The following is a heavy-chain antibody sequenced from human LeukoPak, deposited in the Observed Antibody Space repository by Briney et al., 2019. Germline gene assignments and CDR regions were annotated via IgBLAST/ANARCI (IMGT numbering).Heavy chain of an antibody. D-gene: IGHD6-13*01. J-gene: IGHJ6*04. Sequence: PGGSLRLSCAASGFTVSSNYMSWVRQAPGKGLEWASVIYSGSSTYYADSVKGRFTISRDNSKNTLYLQMNSLRAEDTAVYYCARMGAGYSSSWYRGGYGMDVWGKGTTVTVSS. CDR1: GFTVSSNY. CDR3: ARMGAGYSSSWYRGGYGMDV. CDR2: IYSGSST. V-gene: IGHV3-53*01.